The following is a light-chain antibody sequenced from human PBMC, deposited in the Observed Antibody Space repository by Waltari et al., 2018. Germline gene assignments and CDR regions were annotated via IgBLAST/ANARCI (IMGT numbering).Light chain of an antibody. J-gene: IGKJ2*01. CDR1: PSVLYRSNNYNY. CDR3: QQYYESPYT. CDR2: GAS. V-gene: IGKV4-1*01. Sequence: DIVMTQSPDALAVSLGERASIDCMSIPSVLYRSNNYNYLAWYQQKPGQPPQLLIYGASTRESGVPDRFGGSGSGTHFTLTISSLQAEDVAVYYCQQYYESPYTFGQGTKLEIK.